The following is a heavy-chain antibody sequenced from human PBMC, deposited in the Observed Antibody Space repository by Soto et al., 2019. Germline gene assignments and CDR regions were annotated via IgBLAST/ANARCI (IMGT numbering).Heavy chain of an antibody. D-gene: IGHD6-6*01. J-gene: IGHJ6*02. Sequence: QVQLVQSGAEVKKPGSSVKVSCKASGGTFSSYAISWVQQAPGQGLEWMGGIIPIFGTANYAQKFQGRVTITADKSTSTAYMELSSLRSEDTAVYYCARESPHGQLNYYGMDVWGQGTTVTVSS. CDR1: GGTFSSYA. CDR2: IIPIFGTA. V-gene: IGHV1-69*06. CDR3: ARESPHGQLNYYGMDV.